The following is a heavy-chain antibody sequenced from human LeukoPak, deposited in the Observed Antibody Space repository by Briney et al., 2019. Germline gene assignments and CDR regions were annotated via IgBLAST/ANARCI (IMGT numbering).Heavy chain of an antibody. CDR3: ARDLYDSGSYNHH. Sequence: GASVKVSCKASGYTFSNYGISRVRQAPGQGLEWMGWISAYNGYTNYAQKLQGRVTVTTDTSTSTAYMELRSLRSDDTAVYYCARDLYDSGSYNHHWGQGTLVTVSS. D-gene: IGHD3-10*01. CDR1: GYTFSNYG. CDR2: ISAYNGYT. J-gene: IGHJ5*02. V-gene: IGHV1-18*01.